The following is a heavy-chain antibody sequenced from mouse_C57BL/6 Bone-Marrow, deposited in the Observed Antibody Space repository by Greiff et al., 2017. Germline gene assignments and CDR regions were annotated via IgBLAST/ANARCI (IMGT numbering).Heavy chain of an antibody. Sequence: VMLVESGPGLVAPSQSLSITCTVSGFSLTSYGVHWVRQPPGKGLEWLVVIWSDGSTTYNSALNSRLSIRKDNSKSQVFLKMNSLQTDDTAMYYCARQGSSYYAMDYWGQGTSVTVSS. V-gene: IGHV2-6-1*01. J-gene: IGHJ4*01. CDR1: GFSLTSYG. CDR2: IWSDGST. CDR3: ARQGSSYYAMDY. D-gene: IGHD1-1*01.